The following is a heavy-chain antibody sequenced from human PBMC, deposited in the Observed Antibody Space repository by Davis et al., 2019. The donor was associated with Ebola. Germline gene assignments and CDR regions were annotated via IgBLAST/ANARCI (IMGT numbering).Heavy chain of an antibody. Sequence: SETLSLTCTVSGGSISSHYWSWIRQPPGEGLEWIGYISYSGNTNYNPSLKSRVTISVDTSKNQFSLKLSSVTAADTAVYYCARDHCSGGSCYVYGMDVWGQGTTVTVSS. CDR1: GGSISSHY. CDR3: ARDHCSGGSCYVYGMDV. CDR2: ISYSGNT. J-gene: IGHJ6*02. V-gene: IGHV4-59*11. D-gene: IGHD2-15*01.